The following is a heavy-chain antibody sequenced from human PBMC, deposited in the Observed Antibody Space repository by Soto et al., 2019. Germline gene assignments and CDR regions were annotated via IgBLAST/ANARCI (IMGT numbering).Heavy chain of an antibody. J-gene: IGHJ6*03. CDR1: GYTLTSYD. D-gene: IGHD5-12*01. V-gene: IGHV1-8*01. CDR3: ARGGGVATIAYYFYSMDV. Sequence: ASVKVSXKASGYTLTSYDINWVRQATGQGLEWMGWMNPNSGNTGYAQKFQGRVTMTRNTSISTAYMELSSRRSEDTAVYYCARGGGVATIAYYFYSMDVWGKGTTVTVSS. CDR2: MNPNSGNT.